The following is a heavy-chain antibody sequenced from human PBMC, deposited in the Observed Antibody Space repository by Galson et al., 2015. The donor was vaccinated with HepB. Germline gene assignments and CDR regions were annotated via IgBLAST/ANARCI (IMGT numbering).Heavy chain of an antibody. CDR3: ATGQQLGL. D-gene: IGHD6-13*01. V-gene: IGHV3-23*01. J-gene: IGHJ4*02. CDR1: GFTFSIYA. CDR2: ITGNSDST. Sequence: SLRLSCAASGFTFSIYAMSWVRQAPGKGLEWVSKITGNSDSTYYADSVKGRFTITRDNSKNTLYLQMNSLRAEDTALYYCATGQQLGLWGQGTLVPVSS.